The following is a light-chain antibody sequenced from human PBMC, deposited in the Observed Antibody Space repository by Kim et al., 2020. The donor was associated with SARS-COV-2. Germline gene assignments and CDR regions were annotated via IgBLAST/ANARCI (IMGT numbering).Light chain of an antibody. V-gene: IGLV3-21*04. CDR3: QVWYSSSDHYL. Sequence: AVITCGGNNIGSKRVHWYQQKPGQAPVLVIYYDIDRPSGIPGRFSGSNSGNTATLTISRVEAGDEADYYCQVWYSSSDHYLFGTGIKVTVL. J-gene: IGLJ1*01. CDR2: YDI. CDR1: NIGSKR.